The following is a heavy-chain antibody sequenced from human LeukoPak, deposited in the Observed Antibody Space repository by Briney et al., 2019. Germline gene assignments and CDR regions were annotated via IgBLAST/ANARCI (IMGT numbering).Heavy chain of an antibody. CDR1: GFTFSSYG. V-gene: IGHV3-33*01. D-gene: IGHD2-21*01. Sequence: GGSLRLSCAASGFTFSSYGMHWVRQAPGKGLEWVAVIWYDGSNKYYADSVKGRFTISRDNSKNTLYLQMNSLRAEDTAVYYCARGPRKSIPLHGRNYGMDVWGQGTTVTVSS. CDR2: IWYDGSNK. J-gene: IGHJ6*02. CDR3: ARGPRKSIPLHGRNYGMDV.